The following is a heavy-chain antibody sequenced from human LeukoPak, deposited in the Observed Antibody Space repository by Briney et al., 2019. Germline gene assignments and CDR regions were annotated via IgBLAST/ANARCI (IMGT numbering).Heavy chain of an antibody. CDR3: ARGLKGGIAAADLDY. Sequence: GGSLRLSCAASGFTFSSYSMNWVRQAPGKGLEWVSSISSSSSYIYYADSVKGRFTISRDNAKNSLYLQMNSLRAEDTAVYYCARGLKGGIAAADLDYWGQGTLVTVSS. CDR1: GFTFSSYS. CDR2: ISSSSSYI. D-gene: IGHD6-13*01. J-gene: IGHJ4*02. V-gene: IGHV3-21*01.